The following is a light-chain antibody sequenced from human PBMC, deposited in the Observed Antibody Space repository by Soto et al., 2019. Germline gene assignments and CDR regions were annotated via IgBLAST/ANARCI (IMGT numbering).Light chain of an antibody. CDR2: DAS. Sequence: EIVMTQSPATLSLSPGERAIVSCRASQSIDTYLAWYQQKPGQSPRLLMYDASTRATGIPARFSATGSGTEFTLTISSLQSEDFGIYYCQQYTDWPRTFGPGTKVDSK. J-gene: IGKJ1*01. V-gene: IGKV3-15*01. CDR3: QQYTDWPRT. CDR1: QSIDTY.